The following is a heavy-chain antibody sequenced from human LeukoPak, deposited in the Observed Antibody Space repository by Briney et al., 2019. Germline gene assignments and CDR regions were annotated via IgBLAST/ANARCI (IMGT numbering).Heavy chain of an antibody. V-gene: IGHV4-59*08. Sequence: PSETLSLTCTVSGGSISSYYWSWIRQPPGKGLEWIGYIYYSGSTNYNPSLKSRVTISVDTSKNQFSLKLSSVTAADTAVYYCARASYYYDSTDYWGQGTLVTVSS. CDR2: IYYSGST. J-gene: IGHJ4*02. CDR3: ARASYYYDSTDY. D-gene: IGHD3-22*01. CDR1: GGSISSYY.